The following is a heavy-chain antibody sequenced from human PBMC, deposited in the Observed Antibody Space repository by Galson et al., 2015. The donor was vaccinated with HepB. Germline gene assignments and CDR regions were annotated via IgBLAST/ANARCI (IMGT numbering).Heavy chain of an antibody. CDR3: ARPGSTSWSKYDY. CDR2: IYPGDSAT. Sequence: SGAEVKKPGESLKISCTGSGYSFTNYWIGWVRQMPGSGLEWMGIIYPGDSATRYSPSFQGQVTISADKSISTAFLQWSSLKASDSATYYCARPGSTSWSKYDYWGQGTLVTVSS. J-gene: IGHJ4*02. CDR1: GYSFTNYW. D-gene: IGHD6-13*01. V-gene: IGHV5-51*03.